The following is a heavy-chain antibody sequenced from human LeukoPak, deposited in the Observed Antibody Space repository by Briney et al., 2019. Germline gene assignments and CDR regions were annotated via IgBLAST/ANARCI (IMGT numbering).Heavy chain of an antibody. J-gene: IGHJ6*03. CDR3: ARENYYYYYMDV. V-gene: IGHV1-2*06. CDR1: GYTFTGYY. CDR2: INPNSGGT. Sequence: ASVKVSCKASGYTFTGYYMHWVRQAPGQGLEWMGRINPNSGGTNYAQKFQGRVTMTRDTSISKAYMELSRLRSDDTAVYYCARENYYYYYMDVWGKGTTVTVSS.